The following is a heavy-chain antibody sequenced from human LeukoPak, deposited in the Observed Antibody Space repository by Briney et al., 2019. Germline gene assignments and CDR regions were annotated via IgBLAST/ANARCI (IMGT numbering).Heavy chain of an antibody. CDR3: AKVNWNDVHDAFDI. CDR2: ISYDGSNK. Sequence: GRSLRLSCAASGFTFSSYGMHWVRQAPGKGLEWVAVISYDGSNKYYADSVKGRFTTSRDNSKNTLYLQMNSLRAEDTAVYYCAKVNWNDVHDAFDIWGQGTMVTVSS. V-gene: IGHV3-30*18. J-gene: IGHJ3*02. CDR1: GFTFSSYG. D-gene: IGHD1-20*01.